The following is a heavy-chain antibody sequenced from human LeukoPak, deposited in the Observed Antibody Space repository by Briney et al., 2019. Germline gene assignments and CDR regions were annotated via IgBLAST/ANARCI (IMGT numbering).Heavy chain of an antibody. J-gene: IGHJ4*02. D-gene: IGHD1-14*01. V-gene: IGHV3-9*01. CDR2: ISWNSGSI. CDR1: GFTFDDYA. CDR3: AKQGEPDFFDS. Sequence: GGSLRLSFAASGFTFDDYAMHWVRQAPGKGLEWVSGISWNSGSIGYADSVKGRFTISRDNAKNSLYLQMNSLRAEDTALYYCAKQGEPDFFDSWGQGTLVTVSS.